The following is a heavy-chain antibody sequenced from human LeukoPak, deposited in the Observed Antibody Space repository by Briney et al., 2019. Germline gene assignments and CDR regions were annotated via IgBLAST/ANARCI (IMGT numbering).Heavy chain of an antibody. J-gene: IGHJ4*02. D-gene: IGHD1-26*01. Sequence: GGSLRLSCAASGFSFSRFGMNWVRQAPGKGLEWISYISSSSGAIYYADSVKGRFTISRDNSKNTLYLQVNSLRAEDTAVYYCAKGGKWDVTPFDYWGQGTLVTVSS. CDR3: AKGGKWDVTPFDY. CDR2: ISSSSGAI. CDR1: GFSFSRFG. V-gene: IGHV3-48*01.